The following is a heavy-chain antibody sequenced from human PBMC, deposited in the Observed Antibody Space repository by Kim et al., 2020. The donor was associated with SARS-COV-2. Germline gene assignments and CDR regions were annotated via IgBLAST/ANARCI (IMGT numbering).Heavy chain of an antibody. J-gene: IGHJ6*02. CDR1: GGSISSGGYS. Sequence: SETLSLTCAVSGGSISSGGYSWSWIRQPPGKGLEWIGYIYHSGSTYYNPSLKSRVTISVDRSKNQFSLKLSSVTAADTAVYYCASSLWPSLYYYYGMDVWGQGTTVTVSS. V-gene: IGHV4-30-2*01. CDR2: IYHSGST. D-gene: IGHD3-10*01. CDR3: ASSLWPSLYYYYGMDV.